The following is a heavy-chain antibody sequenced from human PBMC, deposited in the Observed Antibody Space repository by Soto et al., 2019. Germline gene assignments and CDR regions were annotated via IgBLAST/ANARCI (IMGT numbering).Heavy chain of an antibody. Sequence: GSLRLSCAASCFTFRSYGMSWVRQAPGKGLEWVSGISESGSSTTYADSVKGRFTISRDNSKNTLFLQMNTLRAEDTAIYYCAKRELDDNWGQGTLVTVSS. CDR2: ISESGSST. CDR1: CFTFRSYG. CDR3: AKRELDDN. J-gene: IGHJ4*02. D-gene: IGHD1-7*01. V-gene: IGHV3-23*01.